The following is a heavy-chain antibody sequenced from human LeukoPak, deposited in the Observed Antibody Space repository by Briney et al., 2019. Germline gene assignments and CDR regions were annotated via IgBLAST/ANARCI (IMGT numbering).Heavy chain of an antibody. Sequence: PGESLKISCKGFGYRFPPYWIGWVRQMPGKGLEWMGIIYPDDSDTRYSPSFKGQVTMSVDKPISTAFLQLNSLKASDNAIYYWARGVAPKHAFDIWAQGTMPPVSS. D-gene: IGHD5-12*01. CDR3: ARGVAPKHAFDI. CDR2: IYPDDSDT. J-gene: IGHJ3*02. CDR1: GYRFPPYW. V-gene: IGHV5-51*01.